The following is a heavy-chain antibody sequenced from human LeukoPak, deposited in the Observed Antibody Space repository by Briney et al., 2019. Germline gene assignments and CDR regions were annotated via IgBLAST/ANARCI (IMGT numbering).Heavy chain of an antibody. CDR3: ATRCTNGVCYKAYYMDV. J-gene: IGHJ6*03. V-gene: IGHV1-69*05. Sequence: SVKVSCKASGGTFSSYAISWVRQAPGQGLEWMGGIIPIFGTANYAQKFQGRVTITTDESTSTAYMELSSLRSDDTAVYYCATRCTNGVCYKAYYMDVWGKGTTVTVSS. CDR2: IIPIFGTA. CDR1: GGTFSSYA. D-gene: IGHD2-8*01.